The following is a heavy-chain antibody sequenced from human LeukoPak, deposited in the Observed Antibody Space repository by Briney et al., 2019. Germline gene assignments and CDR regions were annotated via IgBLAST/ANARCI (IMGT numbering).Heavy chain of an antibody. D-gene: IGHD6-19*01. CDR3: ARDSLPMAVTGPFDH. J-gene: IGHJ4*02. CDR1: VFNFRSYG. Sequence: GGSLRLSCAASVFNFRSYGMHWVRQAPGKGLEGVTSIGFDGSHIHYADSVKGRVIISRDNSKSALYLQMNSLRAEDTAIYYCARDSLPMAVTGPFDHWGQGALVTVSS. V-gene: IGHV3-30*02. CDR2: IGFDGSHI.